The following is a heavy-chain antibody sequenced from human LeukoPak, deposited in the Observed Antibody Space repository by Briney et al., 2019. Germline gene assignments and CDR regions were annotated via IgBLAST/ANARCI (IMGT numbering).Heavy chain of an antibody. D-gene: IGHD6-13*01. CDR3: ARDPPLITATGSRYSQH. CDR1: RFTFSSNW. CDR2: IKQDGSEK. Sequence: GGSLRLSCAASRFTFSSNWMSWVRQAPGKGLEWVANIKQDGSEKYYVDSVKGRFTISRDNAKNSLYLQMNSLRAEDTAVYYCARDPPLITATGSRYSQHWGQGTLVTVSS. V-gene: IGHV3-7*01. J-gene: IGHJ1*01.